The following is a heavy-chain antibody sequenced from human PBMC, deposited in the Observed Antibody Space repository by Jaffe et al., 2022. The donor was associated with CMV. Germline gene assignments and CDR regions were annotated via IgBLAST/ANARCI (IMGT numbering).Heavy chain of an antibody. CDR3: AAPSPYGSGTKGDAFDI. D-gene: IGHD3-10*01. J-gene: IGHJ3*02. V-gene: IGHV3-43*01. Sequence: EVQLVESGGVVVQPGGSLRLSCAASGFTFDDYTMHWVRQAPGKGLEWVSLISWDGGSTYYADSVKGRFTISRDNSKNSLYLQMNSLRTEDTALYYCAAPSPYGSGTKGDAFDIWGQGTMVTVSS. CDR2: ISWDGGST. CDR1: GFTFDDYT.